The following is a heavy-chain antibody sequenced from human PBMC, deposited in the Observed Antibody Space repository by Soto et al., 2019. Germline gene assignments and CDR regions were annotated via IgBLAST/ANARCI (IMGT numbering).Heavy chain of an antibody. V-gene: IGHV5-51*01. CDR2: IYPGDSDT. D-gene: IGHD2-2*01. CDR3: ARIPTSTSNYYYYGLDV. Sequence: HGESLKICCKGSGYTFTTYWIGWVRQMPGKGLEWMGIIYPGDSDTRYSPSFQGQVTISADKSISTAYLQWSSLKASDTAMYYCARIPTSTSNYYYYGLDVWGQGTTVTVSS. CDR1: GYTFTTYW. J-gene: IGHJ6*02.